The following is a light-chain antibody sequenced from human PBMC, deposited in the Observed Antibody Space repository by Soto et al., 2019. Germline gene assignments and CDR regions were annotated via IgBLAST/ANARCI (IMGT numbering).Light chain of an antibody. Sequence: EIVMTQSPATLSVSPGEGATVACRASQSVSSHLALYQHKTGQAPRLIFYDESTRATGIPDRLSGSGSGTEFTLTISSLQSEDFEVYYCQHYHGWPITCGQGTRLEIK. CDR2: DES. J-gene: IGKJ5*01. CDR3: QHYHGWPIT. CDR1: QSVSSH. V-gene: IGKV3-15*01.